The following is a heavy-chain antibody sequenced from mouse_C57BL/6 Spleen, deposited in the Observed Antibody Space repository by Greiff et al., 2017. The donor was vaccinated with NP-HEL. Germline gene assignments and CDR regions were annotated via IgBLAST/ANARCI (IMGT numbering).Heavy chain of an antibody. CDR1: GYTFTSYW. CDR2: IDPSDSYT. Sequence: QVQLQQPGAELVKPGASVKLSCKASGYTFTSYWMQWVQQRPGQGLEWIGEIDPSDSYTNYNQKFKGKATLTVDTSSSTAYMQLSSLTSEDSAVYYCARTVLTVVATRDYWGLGTTLTVSS. J-gene: IGHJ2*01. D-gene: IGHD1-1*01. CDR3: ARTVLTVVATRDY. V-gene: IGHV1-50*01.